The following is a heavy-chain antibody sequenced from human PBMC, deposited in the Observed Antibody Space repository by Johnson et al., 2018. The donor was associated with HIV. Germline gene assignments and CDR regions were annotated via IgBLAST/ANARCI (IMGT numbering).Heavy chain of an antibody. CDR3: ARENWGQRMNAFDI. D-gene: IGHD7-27*01. J-gene: IGHJ3*02. CDR1: GFTFSSYA. V-gene: IGHV3-30*04. CDR2: ISYDGSNK. Sequence: QVQLVESGGGVVQPGRSLRLSCAASGFTFSSYAMHWVRQAPGKGLEWVAVISYDGSNKYYADSVKGRFTISRDNSKNTLYLQMNSLRAEATAVYYCARENWGQRMNAFDIWGQGTMVTVSS.